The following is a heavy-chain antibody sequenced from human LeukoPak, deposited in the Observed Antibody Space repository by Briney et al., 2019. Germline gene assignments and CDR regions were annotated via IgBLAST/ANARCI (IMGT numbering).Heavy chain of an antibody. D-gene: IGHD2-2*01. CDR2: MNPNSGNT. CDR1: GYTFTSYD. Sequence: ALVKVSCKASGYTFTSYDINWVRQATGQGLEWMGWMNPNSGNTGYAQKFQGRVTITRDTSARTVYMELSSLRSEDMAVYYCARWGCSSASCNASFDYWGQGTLVTVSS. J-gene: IGHJ4*02. CDR3: ARWGCSSASCNASFDY. V-gene: IGHV1-8*03.